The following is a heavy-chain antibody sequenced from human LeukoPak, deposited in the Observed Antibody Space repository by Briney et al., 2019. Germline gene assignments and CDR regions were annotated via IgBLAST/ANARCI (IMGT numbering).Heavy chain of an antibody. V-gene: IGHV3-9*01. CDR1: GFTFDDYA. CDR3: ARPTYYDFWSGYPFDY. CDR2: ISWNSGSI. Sequence: GGSLRLSCAASGFTFDDYAMHWVRQAPGKGLEWVSGISWNSGSIGYADSVKGRFTISRDNAKNSLYLQMNSLRAEDTAVYYCARPTYYDFWSGYPFDYRGQGTLVTVSS. D-gene: IGHD3-3*01. J-gene: IGHJ4*02.